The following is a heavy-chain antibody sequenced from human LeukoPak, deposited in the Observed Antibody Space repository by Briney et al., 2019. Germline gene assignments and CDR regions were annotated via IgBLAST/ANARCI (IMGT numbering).Heavy chain of an antibody. CDR2: IRYDGSNK. V-gene: IGHV3-30*02. D-gene: IGHD3-9*01. CDR1: GFTFSSYG. CDR3: ARGGYFDWLSNYWFDP. Sequence: GGSLRLSCAASGFTFSSYGMHWVRQAPGKGLEWVAFIRYDGSNKYYADSVKGRFTISRDNSKNTLYLQMNSLRAEDTAVYYCARGGYFDWLSNYWFDPWGQGTLVTVSS. J-gene: IGHJ5*02.